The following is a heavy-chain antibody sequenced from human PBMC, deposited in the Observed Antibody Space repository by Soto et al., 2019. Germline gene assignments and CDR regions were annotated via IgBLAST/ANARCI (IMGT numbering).Heavy chain of an antibody. J-gene: IGHJ6*03. Sequence: PGGSLRLCCAASGFTFSSYGMHGVRQDPGKGLEWVAVISYDGSNKYYADSVKGRFTISRDNSKNTLYLQMNSLRAEDTAVYYCAKDDFWSGQYYYYYYMDVWGKGTTVTVSS. CDR1: GFTFSSYG. D-gene: IGHD3-3*01. V-gene: IGHV3-30*18. CDR2: ISYDGSNK. CDR3: AKDDFWSGQYYYYYYMDV.